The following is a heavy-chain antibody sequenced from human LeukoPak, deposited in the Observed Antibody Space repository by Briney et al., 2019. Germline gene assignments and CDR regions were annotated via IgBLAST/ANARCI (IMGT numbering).Heavy chain of an antibody. V-gene: IGHV4-39*01. CDR2: IYYTGST. D-gene: IGHD6-19*01. Sequence: SETLSLTCTVSGGSISSSNYYWGWIRQPPGTGLEWIGTIYYTGSTYYNPSLKSRVTISMDTSKNQFSLKLSSVTAADTAVYYCGTIAVAEGADYWGQGTLVTVSS. CDR1: GGSISSSNYY. CDR3: GTIAVAEGADY. J-gene: IGHJ4*02.